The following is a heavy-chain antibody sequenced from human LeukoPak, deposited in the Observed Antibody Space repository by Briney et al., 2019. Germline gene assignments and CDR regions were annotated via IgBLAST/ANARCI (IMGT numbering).Heavy chain of an antibody. V-gene: IGHV3-11*01. Sequence: GRSLRLSCAAAGFTFSAYYMRWIRQDPGDWREWVSYTSSSRSTIYYADSVKGRFTISRDNAKTSLYLQMNSLRAEDTAVYYCARDWGDYPTLDYWGQGTLVTVSS. CDR1: GFTFSAYY. J-gene: IGHJ4*02. CDR2: TSSSRSTI. D-gene: IGHD4-17*01. CDR3: ARDWGDYPTLDY.